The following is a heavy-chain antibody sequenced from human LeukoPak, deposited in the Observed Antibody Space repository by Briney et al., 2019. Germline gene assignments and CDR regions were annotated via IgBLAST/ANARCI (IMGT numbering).Heavy chain of an antibody. CDR2: ISAYNGNT. CDR1: GYTFTSYG. CDR3: ARDSPDIVIVPADQSGGLDV. V-gene: IGHV1-18*01. D-gene: IGHD2-2*01. J-gene: IGHJ6*02. Sequence: ASVKVSCKASGYTFTSYGISWVRPAPGQGLEWMGWISAYNGNTNYAQKLQGRVTVTTDTSTSTAYMELRSLRSDDTAVYYCARDSPDIVIVPADQSGGLDVWGQGTTVTVSS.